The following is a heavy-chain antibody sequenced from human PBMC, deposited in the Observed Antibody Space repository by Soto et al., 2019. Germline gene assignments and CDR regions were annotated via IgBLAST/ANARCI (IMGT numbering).Heavy chain of an antibody. CDR2: IYHSGRT. Sequence: QLQLQESGSGLVKPSQTLSLTCAVSGGSIRSGGYSWSWIRQPPGKGLEWIGYIYHSGRTDYNSSLKSRATISIDRSKNQFSLMLTSVTAADTAVYYCARGTYGDYGGGWFDPWGQGTLVIVSS. CDR3: ARGTYGDYGGGWFDP. J-gene: IGHJ5*02. CDR1: GGSIRSGGYS. V-gene: IGHV4-30-2*01. D-gene: IGHD4-17*01.